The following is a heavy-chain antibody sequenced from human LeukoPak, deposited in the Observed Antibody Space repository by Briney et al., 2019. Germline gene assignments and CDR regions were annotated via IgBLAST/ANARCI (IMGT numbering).Heavy chain of an antibody. V-gene: IGHV3-21*01. CDR1: GFTFSTYS. CDR2: ISGSGSYK. D-gene: IGHD2-8*01. CDR3: TRDAENVVWGGPPNDY. Sequence: PGGSLRLSCAASGFTFSTYSMNWVRQAPGKGLEWVSFISGSGSYKYDADSVKGRFTVSRDNAKNSLYLQMNSLRAEDTAVYYCTRDAENVVWGGPPNDYWGQGTLVTVSS. J-gene: IGHJ4*02.